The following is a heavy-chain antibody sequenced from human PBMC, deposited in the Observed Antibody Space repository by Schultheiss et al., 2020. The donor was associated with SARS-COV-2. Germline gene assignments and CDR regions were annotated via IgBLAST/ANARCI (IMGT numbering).Heavy chain of an antibody. CDR3: ARDVRYYDSSGYDAFDI. Sequence: SQTLSLTCAVSGGSISSGYHYWTWIRQQPGKGLEWIGYIYVGASTHYNPSLKSRVTISVDTSKNQFSLRLSSVTAADTAVYYCARDVRYYDSSGYDAFDIWGQGTMVTVSS. CDR2: IYVGAST. V-gene: IGHV4-31*11. J-gene: IGHJ3*02. D-gene: IGHD3-22*01. CDR1: GGSISSGYHY.